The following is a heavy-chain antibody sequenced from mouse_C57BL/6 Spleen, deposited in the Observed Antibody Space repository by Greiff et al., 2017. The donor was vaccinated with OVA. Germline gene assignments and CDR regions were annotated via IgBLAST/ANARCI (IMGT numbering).Heavy chain of an antibody. CDR3: ARGGDVWFAY. CDR2: ISYDGSN. V-gene: IGHV3-6*01. J-gene: IGHJ3*01. Sequence: EVKLVESGPGLVKPSQSLSLTCSVTGYSITSGYYWNWIRQFPGNKLEWMGYISYDGSNNYNPSLKNRISITRDTSKNQFFLKLNSVTTEDTATYYCARGGDVWFAYWGQGTLVTVSA. D-gene: IGHD3-3*01. CDR1: GYSITSGYY.